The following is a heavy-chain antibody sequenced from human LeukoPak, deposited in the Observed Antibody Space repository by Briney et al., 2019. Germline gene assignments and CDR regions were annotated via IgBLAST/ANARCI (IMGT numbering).Heavy chain of an antibody. V-gene: IGHV3-30*02. J-gene: IGHJ3*02. CDR2: IRYDGSNK. CDR3: ASNDYGDYAFDI. CDR1: GFTFSRYG. D-gene: IGHD4-17*01. Sequence: GGSLRLSCAASGFTFSRYGMHWVRQAPGKGLERVAFIRYDGSNKYYASSVKGRFTFSRDNSKNTLYLQMNSLRAEDTAVYYCASNDYGDYAFDIWGQGTMVTVSS.